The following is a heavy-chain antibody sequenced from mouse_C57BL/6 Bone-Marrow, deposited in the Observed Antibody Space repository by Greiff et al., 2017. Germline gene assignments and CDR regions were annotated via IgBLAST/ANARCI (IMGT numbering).Heavy chain of an antibody. Sequence: EVHLVESGGDLVKPGGSLKLSCAASGFTFSSYGMSWVRQTPDKRLEWVAIISSCGSYTYYPDSVKGRVTISIDNAKNTLYLQMSSLNSKDTTMNICARLGYGSEAMDYWGQGTSVTVSS. CDR2: ISSCGSYT. J-gene: IGHJ4*01. D-gene: IGHD1-1*01. CDR3: ARLGYGSEAMDY. V-gene: IGHV5-6*01. CDR1: GFTFSSYG.